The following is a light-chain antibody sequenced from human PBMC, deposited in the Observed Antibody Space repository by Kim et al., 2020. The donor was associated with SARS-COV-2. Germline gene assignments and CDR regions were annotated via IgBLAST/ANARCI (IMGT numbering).Light chain of an antibody. CDR2: GSS. CDR1: QSVDSN. J-gene: IGKJ1*01. Sequence: DILMTQSPATLSVSPGERATLSCRASQSVDSNLAWYQHKPGQSPSLLIYGSSTRATGTPDRFSGSGSGTEFTLSISSLQSEDFAVYYCQQYHGYSWTFGQGTKVDIK. CDR3: QQYHGYSWT. V-gene: IGKV3-15*01.